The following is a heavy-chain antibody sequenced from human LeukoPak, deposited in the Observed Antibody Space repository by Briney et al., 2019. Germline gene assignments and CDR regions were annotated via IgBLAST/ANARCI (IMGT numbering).Heavy chain of an antibody. Sequence: GGSLRLSCAASGFPFSSYAMSWVRQAPGKGLEWGSAISGSGGSTYYADSVKGRFTISRDNSKNTLYLKMNSLRAEDTAVYYCAKSYWGITIFGVVPSDAFDIWGQGTMVTVSS. CDR2: ISGSGGST. CDR1: GFPFSSYA. CDR3: AKSYWGITIFGVVPSDAFDI. J-gene: IGHJ3*02. V-gene: IGHV3-23*01. D-gene: IGHD3-3*01.